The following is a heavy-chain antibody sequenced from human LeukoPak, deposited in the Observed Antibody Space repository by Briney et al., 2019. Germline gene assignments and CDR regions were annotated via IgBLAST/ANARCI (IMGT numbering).Heavy chain of an antibody. Sequence: PGGSLRLSCAASGFSFNNYGMHWVRQAPGKGLEWVAFIRYDGSNKYYADSVKGRFTISRDNAKNSLYLQMNSLRAEDTALYYCARAGYDILTGTRAFDYWGQGTLVTVSS. CDR3: ARAGYDILTGTRAFDY. CDR2: IRYDGSNK. V-gene: IGHV3-30*02. CDR1: GFSFNNYG. J-gene: IGHJ4*02. D-gene: IGHD3-9*01.